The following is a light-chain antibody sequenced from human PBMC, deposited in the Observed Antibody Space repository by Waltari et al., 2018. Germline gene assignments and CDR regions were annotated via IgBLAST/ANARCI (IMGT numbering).Light chain of an antibody. J-gene: IGKJ3*01. CDR2: DAS. Sequence: DIQMTQSPSSLSASVGDRVTITCQASQDISNYLNWYQQKPGKAPKLLLYDASKLETGVPSRFSGSGSGTDFTFTISSLQPEDIATYYCQQYDNLPVFGPGTKVDIK. CDR3: QQYDNLPV. V-gene: IGKV1-33*01. CDR1: QDISNY.